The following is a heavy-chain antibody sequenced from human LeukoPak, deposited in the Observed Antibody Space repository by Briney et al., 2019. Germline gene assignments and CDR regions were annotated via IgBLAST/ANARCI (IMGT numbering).Heavy chain of an antibody. CDR3: AREGPTDYGGNSGREYFQH. V-gene: IGHV3-21*01. J-gene: IGHJ1*01. Sequence: GGSLRLSCAASGFTFSSYSMNWVRQAPGKGLEWVSSISSSSSYIYYADSVKGRFTISRDNAKNSLYLQMNSPRAEDTAVYYCAREGPTDYGGNSGREYFQHWGQGTLVTVSS. CDR1: GFTFSSYS. D-gene: IGHD4-23*01. CDR2: ISSSSSYI.